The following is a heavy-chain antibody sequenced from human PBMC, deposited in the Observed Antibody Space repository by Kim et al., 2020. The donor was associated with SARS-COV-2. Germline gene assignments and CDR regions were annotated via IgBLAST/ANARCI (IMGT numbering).Heavy chain of an antibody. J-gene: IGHJ4*02. V-gene: IGHV3-23*01. CDR3: AKDVFVATSTYEDY. Sequence: DSVKVRFTISGDNSKNTLYLQMNSLRAEDTAVYYCAKDVFVATSTYEDYWGQGTLVTVSA. D-gene: IGHD5-12*01.